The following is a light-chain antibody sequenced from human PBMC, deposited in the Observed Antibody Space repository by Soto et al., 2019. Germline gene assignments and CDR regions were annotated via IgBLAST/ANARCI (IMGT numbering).Light chain of an antibody. CDR3: QQYGSSGT. CDR1: QSISRS. CDR2: DAS. Sequence: EIVLTQSPAILSVSPGERATLSFRASQSISRSLAWYQQKPGQAPRLLISDASTRATGIPARFSGSGSGTDFTLTISRLEPEDFAVYYCQQYGSSGTFGQGTKVDIK. V-gene: IGKV3-20*01. J-gene: IGKJ1*01.